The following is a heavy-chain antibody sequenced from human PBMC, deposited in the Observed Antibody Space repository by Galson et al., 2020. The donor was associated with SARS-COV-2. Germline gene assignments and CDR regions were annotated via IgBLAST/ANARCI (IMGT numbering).Heavy chain of an antibody. CDR3: ARRNYDFWSGYYTDGDYYYYYMDV. CDR2: IYPGDSDT. J-gene: IGHJ6*03. Sequence: GESLKISCKGSGYSFTSYWIGWVRQMPGKGLEWMGIIYPGDSDTRYSPSFQGQVTISADKSISTAYLQWSSLKASDTAMYYCARRNYDFWSGYYTDGDYYYYYMDVWGKGTTVTVS. V-gene: IGHV5-51*01. D-gene: IGHD3-3*01. CDR1: GYSFTSYW.